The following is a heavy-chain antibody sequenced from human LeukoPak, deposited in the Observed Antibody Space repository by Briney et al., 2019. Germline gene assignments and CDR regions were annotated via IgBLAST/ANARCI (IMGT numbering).Heavy chain of an antibody. V-gene: IGHV4-59*08. D-gene: IGHD2-15*01. Sequence: SEPLSLTCTVSGGPISNYYWSWLRHPPGKALEWIGYIYSSGSTNYNPSLESRVTISVDTSKNQFSLKLRSVAAADTALYYCARHGSSRSLLNYWGQGTLVTVSS. J-gene: IGHJ4*02. CDR1: GGPISNYY. CDR3: ARHGSSRSLLNY. CDR2: IYSSGST.